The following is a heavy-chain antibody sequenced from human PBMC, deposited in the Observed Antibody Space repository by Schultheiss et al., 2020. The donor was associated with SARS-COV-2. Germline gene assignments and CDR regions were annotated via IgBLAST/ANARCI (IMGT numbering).Heavy chain of an antibody. V-gene: IGHV4-4*02. Sequence: SETLSLTCAVSGDSISSSNWWSWVRQHPGKGLEWIGYIYYSGSTNYNPSLKSRVTISVDTSKNQFSLKLSSVTAADTAVYYCAKYRGWYARPPLLFDYWGQGILVTVSS. CDR3: AKYRGWYARPPLLFDY. D-gene: IGHD6-19*01. J-gene: IGHJ4*02. CDR1: GDSISSSNW. CDR2: IYYSGST.